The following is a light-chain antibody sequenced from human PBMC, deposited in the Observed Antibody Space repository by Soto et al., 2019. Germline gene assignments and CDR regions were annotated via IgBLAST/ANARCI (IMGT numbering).Light chain of an antibody. CDR3: QQSHSIPWT. V-gene: IGKV1-39*01. CDR2: AAS. CDR1: QSISSY. J-gene: IGKJ1*01. Sequence: DIQMTQPPSSLSASVGDRVTITCRASQSISSYLNWYQQKSGKAPKLLISAASSLESGVPPRFSGSGSGTDFTLTITSLQPEDFATYYCQQSHSIPWTFGQGTKVDIK.